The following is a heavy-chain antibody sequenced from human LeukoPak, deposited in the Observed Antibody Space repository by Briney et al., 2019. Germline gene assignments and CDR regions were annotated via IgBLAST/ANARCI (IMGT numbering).Heavy chain of an antibody. V-gene: IGHV1-8*01. D-gene: IGHD3-10*01. CDR1: GYTFTSYG. CDR2: MNPNSGNT. Sequence: ASVKVSCKASGYTFTSYGISWVRQAPGQGLEWMGWMNPNSGNTGYAQKFQGRVTMTRNTSISTAYMELSSLRSEDTAVYYCARRRKYYYGSGSYVDPWGQGTLVTVSS. J-gene: IGHJ5*02. CDR3: ARRRKYYYGSGSYVDP.